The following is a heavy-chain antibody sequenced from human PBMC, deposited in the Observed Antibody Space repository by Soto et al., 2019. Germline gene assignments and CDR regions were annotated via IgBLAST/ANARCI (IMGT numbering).Heavy chain of an antibody. J-gene: IGHJ3*02. CDR1: GYSFTSYW. V-gene: IGHV5-51*01. CDR2: IYPGDSDT. CDR3: ATLYDSSGYYYPPGAFDI. Sequence: PGESLKISCKGSGYSFTSYWIGWVRQMPGKGLEWMGIIYPGDSDTRYSPSFQGQVTISADKSFSTAYLQWSSLKASDTAMYYCATLYDSSGYYYPPGAFDIWGQGTMVTVSS. D-gene: IGHD3-22*01.